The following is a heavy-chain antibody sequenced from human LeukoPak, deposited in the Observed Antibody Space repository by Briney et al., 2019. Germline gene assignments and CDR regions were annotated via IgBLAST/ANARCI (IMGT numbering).Heavy chain of an antibody. J-gene: IGHJ6*02. CDR2: INPSGGST. D-gene: IGHD3-3*01. CDR1: GYTFTSYG. CDR3: ARETPSILYDFWSGCYTTNYYYGMDV. Sequence: ASVNVSCKASGYTFTSYGISWVRQAPEQGLEWMGIINPSGGSTSYAQKFQGRVTMTRDTSTSTVYMELRSLRSDGTAVYYCARETPSILYDFWSGCYTTNYYYGMDVWSQGTTVTVSS. V-gene: IGHV1-46*01.